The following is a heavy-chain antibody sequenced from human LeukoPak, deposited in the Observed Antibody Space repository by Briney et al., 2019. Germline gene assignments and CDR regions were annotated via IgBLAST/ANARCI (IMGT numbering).Heavy chain of an antibody. CDR2: INPNSGGT. V-gene: IGHV1-2*02. CDR1: GYTFTGYY. Sequence: ASVKVSCMASGYTFTGYYMHWVRQAPGQGLEWMGWINPNSGGTNYAQKFQGRVTMTRDTSISTAYMELSRLRSDDTAVYYCARLYCSGGSCYSGYYYYGMDVWGQGTTVTVSS. D-gene: IGHD2-15*01. CDR3: ARLYCSGGSCYSGYYYYGMDV. J-gene: IGHJ6*02.